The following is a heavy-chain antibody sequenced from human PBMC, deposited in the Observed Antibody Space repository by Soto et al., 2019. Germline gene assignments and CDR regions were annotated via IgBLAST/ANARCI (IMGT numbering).Heavy chain of an antibody. CDR3: GRVVEGATRHTDFDS. Sequence: PSETRSRSWSVSGVSIPNSHSFWVCIRQPPGKGLEFIGSIYYSGGANYNPSLKSRVTISLDTSKNQFSLTVNSVTAADTAIYYCGRVVEGATRHTDFDSWGQGTLVTVSS. CDR1: GVSIPNSHSF. CDR2: IYYSGGA. J-gene: IGHJ5*01. D-gene: IGHD2-15*01. V-gene: IGHV4-39*01.